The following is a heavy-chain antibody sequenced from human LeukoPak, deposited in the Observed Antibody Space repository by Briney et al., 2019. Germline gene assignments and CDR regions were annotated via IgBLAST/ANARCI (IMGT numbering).Heavy chain of an antibody. CDR2: ISYDGSNK. V-gene: IGHV3-30*04. CDR3: ARVRHYGSGSYPGY. J-gene: IGHJ4*02. Sequence: RRSLRLSCAASGFTFSSYAMHWVRQAPGKGLEWVAVISYDGSNKYYADSVKGRFTISRDNSKNTLYLQMNSLRAEDTAMYYCARVRHYGSGSYPGYWGQGTLVTASS. D-gene: IGHD3-10*01. CDR1: GFTFSSYA.